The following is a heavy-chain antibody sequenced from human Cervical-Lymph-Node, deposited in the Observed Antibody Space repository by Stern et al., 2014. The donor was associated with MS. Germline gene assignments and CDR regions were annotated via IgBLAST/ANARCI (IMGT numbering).Heavy chain of an antibody. J-gene: IGHJ6*02. CDR2: ISGSGGNT. CDR3: AKGIRVTGAGYGMDV. V-gene: IGHV3-23*04. D-gene: IGHD6-19*01. CDR1: GFTFSDYA. Sequence: EVQLVESGGALVQPGGSLRLSCAASGFTFSDYAMTWVRQAPGKGLEWISAISGSGGNTFYADSVKGRLTISRDNSKNTLHLQMNSLRAEDTALYYCAKGIRVTGAGYGMDVWGQGTTVTVSS.